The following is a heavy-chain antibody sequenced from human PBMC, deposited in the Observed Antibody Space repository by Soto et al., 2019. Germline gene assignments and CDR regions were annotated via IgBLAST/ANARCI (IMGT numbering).Heavy chain of an antibody. CDR1: GGTFSSYA. J-gene: IGHJ4*02. CDR2: IIPIFGTA. Sequence: GASVKVSCKASGGTFSSYAISWVRQAPGQGLEWMGGIIPIFGTANYAQKFRGRVTITADESTSTAYMELSSLRSEDTAVYYCARDYGDYNFDYWGQGTLVTVSS. V-gene: IGHV1-69*13. CDR3: ARDYGDYNFDY. D-gene: IGHD4-17*01.